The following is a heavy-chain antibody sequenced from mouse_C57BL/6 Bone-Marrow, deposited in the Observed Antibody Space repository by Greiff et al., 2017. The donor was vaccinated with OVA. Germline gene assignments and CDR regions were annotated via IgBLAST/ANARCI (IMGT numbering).Heavy chain of an antibody. D-gene: IGHD4-1*01. Sequence: QVQLQQSGAELVMPGASVKLSCKASGYTFTSYWMHWVKQRPGQGLEWIGELDPSDSYTNYNQKFKGKSTLTVDKSSSTAYMQLSSLTSEDSAVYYCARYWYYFDYWGQGTTLTVSS. CDR2: LDPSDSYT. CDR1: GYTFTSYW. J-gene: IGHJ2*01. CDR3: ARYWYYFDY. V-gene: IGHV1-69*01.